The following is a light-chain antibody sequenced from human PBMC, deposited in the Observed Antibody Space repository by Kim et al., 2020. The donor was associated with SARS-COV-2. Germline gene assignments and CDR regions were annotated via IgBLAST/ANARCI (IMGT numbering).Light chain of an antibody. CDR2: DAS. CDR3: QQRNNWPLT. V-gene: IGKV3-11*01. Sequence: LSPGERATLSCRASHTVSNYLAWYQQKPGQAPRLLIYDASNRAPGIPARFSGGGSGTDFTLTISSLEPEDSAVYYCQQRNNWPLTFGGGTKVDIK. J-gene: IGKJ4*01. CDR1: HTVSNY.